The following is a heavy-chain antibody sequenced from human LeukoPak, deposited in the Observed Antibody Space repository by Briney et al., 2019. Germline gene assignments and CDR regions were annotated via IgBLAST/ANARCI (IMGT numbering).Heavy chain of an antibody. CDR2: ITPDGSGK. V-gene: IGHV3-7*01. CDR3: ATSYDFWSGYYAY. D-gene: IGHD3-3*01. Sequence: PGGSLRLSCAASGFSFRDYWMSWVRQAPGKGLEWVADITPDGSGKTYVDSVKGRFTISRDNAKQSLYVQMDTLTAEDTAVYYCATSYDFWSGYYAYWGQGTLVTVSS. J-gene: IGHJ4*02. CDR1: GFSFRDYW.